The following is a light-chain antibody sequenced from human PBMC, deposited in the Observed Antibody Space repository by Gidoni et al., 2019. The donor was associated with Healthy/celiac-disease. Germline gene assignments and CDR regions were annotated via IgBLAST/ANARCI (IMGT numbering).Light chain of an antibody. CDR1: SSDVGGYNY. V-gene: IGLV2-14*03. Sequence: QSALTQPASVSASPGQSITISCTGTSSDVGGYNYVSWYQQHPGKAPKLMIYDVSNRPSGVSNRFSGSKSGNTASLTISGLQAEDEADYYCSSYISSTGVFGTGTKVTVL. CDR3: SSYISSTGV. CDR2: DVS. J-gene: IGLJ1*01.